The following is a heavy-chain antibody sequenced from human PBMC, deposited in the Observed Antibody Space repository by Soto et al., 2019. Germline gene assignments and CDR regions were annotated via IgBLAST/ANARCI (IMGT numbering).Heavy chain of an antibody. CDR3: ARDRGVYDFWSGYWISVYYYGMDV. CDR2: IWYDGSNT. J-gene: IGHJ6*02. Sequence: GGSLRLSCAAYGFTFSSYGMHWVRQAPGKGLEWVAVIWYDGSNTYYAESVKGRFTISRDNSKNTLYLQMNSLRAEDTAVYYCARDRGVYDFWSGYWISVYYYGMDVWGQGTTVTVSS. CDR1: GFTFSSYG. D-gene: IGHD3-3*01. V-gene: IGHV3-33*01.